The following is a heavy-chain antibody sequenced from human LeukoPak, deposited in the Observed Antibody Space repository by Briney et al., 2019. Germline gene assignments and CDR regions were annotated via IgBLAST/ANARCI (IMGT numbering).Heavy chain of an antibody. CDR3: ARHLPKLGITL. CDR1: GGSFSGYY. V-gene: IGHV4-34*01. Sequence: SETLSLTCAVYGGSFSGYYWSWIRQPPGKGLEWIGEINHSGSTNYNPSLKSRVTISVDTSKNQFSLKLSSVTAADTAVYYCARHLPKLGITLWGQGTLVTVSS. J-gene: IGHJ4*02. CDR2: INHSGST. D-gene: IGHD7-27*01.